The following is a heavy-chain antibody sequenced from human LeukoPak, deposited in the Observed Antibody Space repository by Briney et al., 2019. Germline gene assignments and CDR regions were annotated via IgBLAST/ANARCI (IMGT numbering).Heavy chain of an antibody. CDR1: GFTFSSYG. CDR2: ISYDGSNK. V-gene: IGHV3-30*18. D-gene: IGHD3-22*01. CDR3: AKGATMIVVEGIFDY. Sequence: GGSLRLSCAASGFTFSSYGMHWVRQAPGKGLEGGAVISYDGSNKYYADSVKGRFTISRDNSKNTLYLQMNSLRAEDTAVYYCAKGATMIVVEGIFDYWGQGTLVTVSS. J-gene: IGHJ4*02.